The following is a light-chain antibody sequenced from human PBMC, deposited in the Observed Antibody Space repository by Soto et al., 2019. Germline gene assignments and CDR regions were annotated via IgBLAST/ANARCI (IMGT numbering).Light chain of an antibody. V-gene: IGLV2-14*01. Sequence: QSVLTQPASVSGSPGQSITISCTGTSSDVGGYNSVSWYQQHPGKAPELMIYEVSNRPSGVSNRFSGSKSGNTASLTISGLQAEDEADYYCSSYTSSSTLVFGTGTKSPS. J-gene: IGLJ1*01. CDR2: EVS. CDR1: SSDVGGYNS. CDR3: SSYTSSSTLV.